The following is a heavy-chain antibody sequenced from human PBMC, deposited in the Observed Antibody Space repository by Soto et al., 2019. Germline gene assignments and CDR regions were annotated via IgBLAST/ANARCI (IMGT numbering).Heavy chain of an antibody. D-gene: IGHD4-17*01. Sequence: SETLSLTCTVSGGSISSSSYYWGWIRQPPGKGLEWIGSIYYSGSTYYNPSLKSRVTISVDTSKNQFSLKLSSVTAADTAVYYCATTRNFYGDYGYWGQGTLVTVSS. CDR3: ATTRNFYGDYGY. CDR2: IYYSGST. V-gene: IGHV4-39*01. J-gene: IGHJ4*02. CDR1: GGSISSSSYY.